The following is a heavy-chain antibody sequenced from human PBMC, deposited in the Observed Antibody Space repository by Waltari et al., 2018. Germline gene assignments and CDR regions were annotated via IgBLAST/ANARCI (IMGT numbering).Heavy chain of an antibody. CDR2: IYSSGAV. V-gene: IGHV4-61*02. D-gene: IGHD1-7*01. CDR1: GEPISDDVSRWTY. J-gene: IGHJ1*01. CDR3: ANRGVGNYFKHFRL. Sequence: QVQLQESGPGLVKPTHTLSLTCTVSGEPISDDVSRWTYWTWIRQSAGKGLEWIGHIYSSGAVDYNPSLRSRVTISLDTPKSHFTLKLTSVTAADTAVYYCANRGVGNYFKHFRLWSPGTLVTVSS.